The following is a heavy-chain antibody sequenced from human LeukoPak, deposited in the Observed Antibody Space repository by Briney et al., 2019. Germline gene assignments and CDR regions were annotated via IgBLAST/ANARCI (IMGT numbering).Heavy chain of an antibody. CDR1: GYTLTDFS. V-gene: IGHV1-24*01. Sequence: ASVKVSCNISGYTLTDFSMHWVRQAPGKGLEWMGGFNREDDEPIYAPHFRGRVTVTEDTSTDTAYMELSSLRSEDTAVYYCATLDSYYDNSGRPLIPDWGQGTLVTVSS. J-gene: IGHJ4*02. CDR3: ATLDSYYDNSGRPLIPD. CDR2: FNREDDEP. D-gene: IGHD3-22*01.